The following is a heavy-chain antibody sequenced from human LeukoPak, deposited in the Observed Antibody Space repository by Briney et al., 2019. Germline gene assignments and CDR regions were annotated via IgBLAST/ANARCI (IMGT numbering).Heavy chain of an antibody. Sequence: GSSGKVPCKASGGTFNSYAISWVRQAPGQGLEWMGGIIPNFGTANYEQKFQGRVTITADESTSTAYMELSSLRSEDTAVYYCARDLVSITMASYGMDVWGQGTTVTLPS. CDR1: GGTFNSYA. D-gene: IGHD3-10*01. CDR2: IIPNFGTA. CDR3: ARDLVSITMASYGMDV. J-gene: IGHJ6*02. V-gene: IGHV1-69*01.